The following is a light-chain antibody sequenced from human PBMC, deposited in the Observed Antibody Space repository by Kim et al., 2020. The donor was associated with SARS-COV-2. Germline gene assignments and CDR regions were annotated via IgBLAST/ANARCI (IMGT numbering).Light chain of an antibody. CDR1: QSVSSY. J-gene: IGKJ2*01. CDR3: QQYNNWPLYT. V-gene: IGKV3-15*01. CDR2: GAS. Sequence: VSPGERAALSCRASQSVSSYLAWYQQRPGQAPRLLIYGASTRATGIPARFSGNGSETEFTLTISSLQSEDFAVYYCQQYNNWPLYTFGQGTKLEIK.